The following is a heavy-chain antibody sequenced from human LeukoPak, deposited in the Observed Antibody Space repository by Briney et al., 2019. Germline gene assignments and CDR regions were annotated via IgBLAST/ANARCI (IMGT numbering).Heavy chain of an antibody. CDR2: ISSSSSYI. J-gene: IGHJ5*02. CDR3: ARGSPILIAAAGIRWFDP. CDR1: GFTFSSYS. Sequence: GGSLRLSCAASGFTFSSYSMNWVRQAPGKGLEWVSSISSSSSYIYYADSVKGRFTISRDNAKNSLYLQMNSLRAEDTAVYYCARGSPILIAAAGIRWFDPWGQGTLVTVSS. V-gene: IGHV3-21*01. D-gene: IGHD6-13*01.